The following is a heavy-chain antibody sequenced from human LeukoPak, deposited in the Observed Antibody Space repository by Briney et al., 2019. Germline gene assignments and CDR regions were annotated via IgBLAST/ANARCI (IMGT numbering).Heavy chain of an antibody. CDR2: IYTSGST. CDR3: ARAASVTAIYFDY. CDR1: GGSISSGSYY. V-gene: IGHV4-61*02. Sequence: SETLSLTCTVSGGSISSGSYYWSWVRQPAGKGLEWIGRIYTSGSTNYNPSLKSRVTISVDTSKNQFSLKLSSVTAAGTAVYYCARAASVTAIYFDYWGQGTLVTVSS. J-gene: IGHJ4*02. D-gene: IGHD2-21*02.